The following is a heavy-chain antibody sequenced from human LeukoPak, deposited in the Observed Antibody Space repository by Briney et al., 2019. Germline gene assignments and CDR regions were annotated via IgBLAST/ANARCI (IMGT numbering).Heavy chain of an antibody. CDR1: GYTFTSYD. CDR2: MNPNSGNT. J-gene: IGHJ5*02. V-gene: IGHV1-8*03. D-gene: IGHD6-13*01. CDR3: ARDSGSAAGTRHFYNWFDP. Sequence: ASVKVSCKASGYTFTSYDINWVRQATGQGLEWMGWMNPNSGNTGYAQKFQGRVTITRNTSISTAYMELSSLRSEDTAVYYCARDSGSAAGTRHFYNWFDPWGQGTLVTVSS.